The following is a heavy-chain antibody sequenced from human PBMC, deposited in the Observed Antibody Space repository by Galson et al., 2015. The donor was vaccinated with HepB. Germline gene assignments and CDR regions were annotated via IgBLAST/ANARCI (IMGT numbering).Heavy chain of an antibody. V-gene: IGHV4-30-4*01. J-gene: IGHJ6*02. D-gene: IGHD3-9*01. CDR1: GGSISSGDYY. CDR2: IYYSGST. CDR3: ARGRSYYAILTGYTKGYYGLAV. Sequence: TLSLTCTVSGGSISSGDYYWRWIRQPPGKGLEWIGYIYYSGSTYYNPSLKSRFTISVDTSKNQFSLKLSSVTAADTAVYYCARGRSYYAILTGYTKGYYGLAVWGQVTSVTVSS.